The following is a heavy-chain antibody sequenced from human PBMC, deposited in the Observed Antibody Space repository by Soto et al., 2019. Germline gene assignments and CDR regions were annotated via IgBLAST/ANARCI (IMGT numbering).Heavy chain of an antibody. Sequence: GESLKISCKGSGFSFTTYWIAWVRQMPGKGLEWMGIIYPGDSDTRYSPSFQGQVSISVDKSISTAYLQWSSVKASDTAIYYCARPRSYHYDSSGYYNDAFDIWGQGTMVTVSS. V-gene: IGHV5-51*01. J-gene: IGHJ3*02. CDR1: GFSFTTYW. D-gene: IGHD3-22*01. CDR3: ARPRSYHYDSSGYYNDAFDI. CDR2: IYPGDSDT.